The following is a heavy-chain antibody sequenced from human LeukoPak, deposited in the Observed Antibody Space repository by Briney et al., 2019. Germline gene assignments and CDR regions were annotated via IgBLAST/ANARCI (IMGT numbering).Heavy chain of an antibody. CDR3: ARVDPGYCSGGSCYSGSVDY. J-gene: IGHJ4*02. CDR2: IYPGDSDT. V-gene: IGHV5-51*03. D-gene: IGHD2-15*01. Sequence: GESLKLSCKGSGYSFTSYWIGWVRQLPGKGLEWMGIIYPGDSDTIYRPSFQGQGTISADKSISTACLQGSSLKASDTAMYYCARVDPGYCSGGSCYSGSVDYWGQGTLVTVSS. CDR1: GYSFTSYW.